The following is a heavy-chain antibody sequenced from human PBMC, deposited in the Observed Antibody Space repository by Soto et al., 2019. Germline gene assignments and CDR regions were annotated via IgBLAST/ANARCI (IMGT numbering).Heavy chain of an antibody. V-gene: IGHV1-69*12. CDR1: GGTFSSYA. J-gene: IGHJ6*02. Sequence: QVQLVQSGAEVTKPGSSVKVSCKASGGTFSSYAISWVRQAPGQGLEWMGGIIPIGATRSYAQQSQGRVTITADESTSTAYMELGSLTSEDTAVDYCAKDLLGFGYTYADVWGQGTTVTVSS. D-gene: IGHD3-10*01. CDR2: IIPIGATR. CDR3: AKDLLGFGYTYADV.